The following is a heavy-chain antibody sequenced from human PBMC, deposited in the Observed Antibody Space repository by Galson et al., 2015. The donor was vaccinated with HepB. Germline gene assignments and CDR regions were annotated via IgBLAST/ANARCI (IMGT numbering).Heavy chain of an antibody. J-gene: IGHJ3*02. Sequence: SVKVSCKASGYTFTDYGFSWVRQAPGQGLEWMGWISPYNGNTNYAQKFQGRVTMTTDTSTTTVYMELRSLRSADTAVYYCARGELGNDAFDIWGQGTMVTVSS. D-gene: IGHD7-27*01. CDR2: ISPYNGNT. CDR1: GYTFTDYG. CDR3: ARGELGNDAFDI. V-gene: IGHV1-18*01.